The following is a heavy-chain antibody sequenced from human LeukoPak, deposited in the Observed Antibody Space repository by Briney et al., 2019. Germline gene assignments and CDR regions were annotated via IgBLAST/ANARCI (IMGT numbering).Heavy chain of an antibody. CDR3: ARGWGYSSSWDREDY. J-gene: IGHJ4*02. D-gene: IGHD6-13*01. Sequence: ASVKVSCKASGGTFSSYAISWVRQATGQGLEWMGWMNPNSGNTGYAQKFQGRVTMTRNTSISTAYMELSSLRSEDTAVYYCARGWGYSSSWDREDYWGQGTLVTVSS. CDR2: MNPNSGNT. CDR1: GGTFSSYA. V-gene: IGHV1-8*02.